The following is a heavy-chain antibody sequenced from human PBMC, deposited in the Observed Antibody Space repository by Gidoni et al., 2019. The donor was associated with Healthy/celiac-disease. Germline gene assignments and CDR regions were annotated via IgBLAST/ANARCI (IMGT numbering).Heavy chain of an antibody. CDR3: AREGDWYYFDY. Sequence: QVQLVESGGGVVQPGRSLRLSCAASGFTFSSYAMHWVRQAPGKGLEWVAVISYDGSNKYYADSVKGRFTISRDNSKNTLYLQMNSLRAEDTAVYYCAREGDWYYFDYWGQGTLVTVSS. CDR2: ISYDGSNK. D-gene: IGHD3-9*01. CDR1: GFTFSSYA. V-gene: IGHV3-30*04. J-gene: IGHJ4*02.